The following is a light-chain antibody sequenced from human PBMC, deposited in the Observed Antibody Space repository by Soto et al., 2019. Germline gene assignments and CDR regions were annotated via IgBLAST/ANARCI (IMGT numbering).Light chain of an antibody. CDR2: RNN. Sequence: QSVLTQPPSASGTPGQRVTISCSGSSSNIGSNYVYWYQQLPGTAPKLLIYRNNQRPSGVPDRFSGSKSGTSASLAISGLRSEDEADYYCCSYTGTTTPLFGGGTKVTVL. V-gene: IGLV1-47*01. J-gene: IGLJ2*01. CDR1: SSNIGSNY. CDR3: CSYTGTTTPL.